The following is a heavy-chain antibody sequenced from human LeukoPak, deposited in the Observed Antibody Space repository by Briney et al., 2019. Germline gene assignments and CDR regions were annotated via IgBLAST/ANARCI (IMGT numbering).Heavy chain of an antibody. CDR3: ASFPIVATGPPPDY. D-gene: IGHD5-12*01. Sequence: SETLPLTCTVSGGSISSSKYYWGWIRQPPGEGLEWIGSIYYSGSTYYNPSLKSRVTISVDTSKNQFSLKLSSVTAADTAVYYCASFPIVATGPPPDYWGQGTLVTVSS. V-gene: IGHV4-39*07. J-gene: IGHJ4*02. CDR2: IYYSGST. CDR1: GGSISSSKYY.